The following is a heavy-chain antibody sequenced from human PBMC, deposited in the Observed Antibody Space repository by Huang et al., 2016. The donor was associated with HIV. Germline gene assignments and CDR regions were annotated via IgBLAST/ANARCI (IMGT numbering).Heavy chain of an antibody. V-gene: IGHV1-46*01. CDR1: GYTFTSYY. CDR2: INPSGGRT. Sequence: QVQLVQSGAEVKKPGASVKVSCKASGYTFTSYYMHWVRKAPGQGLEWMGIINPSGGRTSYEQKVQCRVTMTRDTSTTTVYMELSSLRSEDTAVYYCARTLYYYDSSELNHWGQGTLVTVSS. J-gene: IGHJ5*02. CDR3: ARTLYYYDSSELNH. D-gene: IGHD3-22*01.